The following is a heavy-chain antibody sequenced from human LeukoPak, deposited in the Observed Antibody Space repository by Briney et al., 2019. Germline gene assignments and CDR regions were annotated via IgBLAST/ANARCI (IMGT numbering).Heavy chain of an antibody. CDR3: ARGEGYYDFTLAYYFDY. D-gene: IGHD3-22*01. CDR1: GGSISSSSYY. J-gene: IGHJ4*02. V-gene: IGHV4-39*07. Sequence: NTSETLSLTCTVSGGSISSSSYYWGWIRQSPGKGLEWIGTFYYSGSTYYNPSLKSRVTISVDTSKNQFFLKLSSVTAADTAVYFCARGEGYYDFTLAYYFDYWGQGTLVTVSS. CDR2: FYYSGST.